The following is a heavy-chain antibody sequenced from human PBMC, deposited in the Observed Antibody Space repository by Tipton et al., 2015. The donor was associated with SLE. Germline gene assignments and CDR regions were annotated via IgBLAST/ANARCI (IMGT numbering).Heavy chain of an antibody. CDR1: GFTFSSYW. CDR2: IKQDGSEK. J-gene: IGHJ4*02. Sequence: AVSGFTFSSYWMSWVRQAPGKGLEWVANIKQDGSEKYYVDSVKGRFTISRDNAKNSLYLQMNSLRAEDTAVYYCARLTGSYCFDYWGQGTLVTVSS. D-gene: IGHD1-26*01. CDR3: ARLTGSYCFDY. V-gene: IGHV3-7*01.